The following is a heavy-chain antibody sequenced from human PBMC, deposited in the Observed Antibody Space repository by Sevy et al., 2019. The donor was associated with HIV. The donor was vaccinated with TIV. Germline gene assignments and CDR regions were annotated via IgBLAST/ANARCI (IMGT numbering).Heavy chain of an antibody. CDR1: GFTFSSYW. CDR2: INSDGSST. D-gene: IGHD3-22*01. Sequence: GGSLRLSCAASGFTFSSYWMHWVRQAPGKGLVWDSRINSDGSSTSYADSVKGRFTISRDNAKNTLYLQMNSLRAEDTAVYYCARDLGITMIPMIPHDYWGQGTLVTVSS. CDR3: ARDLGITMIPMIPHDY. J-gene: IGHJ4*02. V-gene: IGHV3-74*01.